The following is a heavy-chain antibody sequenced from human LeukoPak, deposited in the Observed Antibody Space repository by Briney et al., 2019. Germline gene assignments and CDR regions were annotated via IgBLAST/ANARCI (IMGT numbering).Heavy chain of an antibody. J-gene: IGHJ4*02. CDR3: VREDTPATANY. CDR2: ISGGGDIT. CDR1: GFTFTSYS. D-gene: IGHD2-21*02. V-gene: IGHV3-23*01. Sequence: GGSLRLSCAASGFTFTSYSMNWVRQTPGKGLEWVSAISGGGDITYYADSVTGRFTISRDNSKDTLFLQMHSLRPGDTAVYYCVREDTPATANYWGQGTLVTISS.